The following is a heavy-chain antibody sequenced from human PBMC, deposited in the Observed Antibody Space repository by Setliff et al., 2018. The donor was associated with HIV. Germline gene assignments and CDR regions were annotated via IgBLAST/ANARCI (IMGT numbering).Heavy chain of an antibody. Sequence: PGGSLRLSCAASGFTFSDYYMSWIRQAPGKGLEWVSYISSSSSYTNYADSVKGRFTISRDNAKNSLYLQMNSLRAEDTAVYYCARDLPPHSSSWFDYWGQGTLVTVS. CDR3: ARDLPPHSSSWFDY. D-gene: IGHD6-13*01. V-gene: IGHV3-11*05. CDR2: ISSSSSYT. CDR1: GFTFSDYY. J-gene: IGHJ4*02.